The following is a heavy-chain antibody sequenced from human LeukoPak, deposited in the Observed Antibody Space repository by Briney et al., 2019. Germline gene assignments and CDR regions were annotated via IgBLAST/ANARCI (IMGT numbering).Heavy chain of an antibody. CDR2: VSDSGGRT. J-gene: IGHJ4*02. Sequence: GGSLRLSCAVSGITLSNYGMSWVRQAPGKGLGWVAGVSDSGGRTNYADSVKGRFTISRDSSRNTLYLQMNSLRAEDTAVYFCAKRGVVVRVVLVGFHKEAYYFDSWGQGALVTVSS. D-gene: IGHD3-10*01. CDR3: AKRGVVVRVVLVGFHKEAYYFDS. V-gene: IGHV3-23*01. CDR1: GITLSNYG.